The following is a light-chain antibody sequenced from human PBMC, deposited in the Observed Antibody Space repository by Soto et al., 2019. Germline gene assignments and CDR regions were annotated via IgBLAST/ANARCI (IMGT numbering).Light chain of an antibody. Sequence: QSALTQPASVSGSPGQSITISCTGTSSDVGGYNYVSWYQQHPGKAPKLMIYDVSNRPSGLSNRFSGSKSGDTASLTISGLQDEDEADYYCSSYTSSNTLVFGGGTKLTVL. V-gene: IGLV2-14*01. CDR2: DVS. CDR3: SSYTSSNTLV. J-gene: IGLJ2*01. CDR1: SSDVGGYNY.